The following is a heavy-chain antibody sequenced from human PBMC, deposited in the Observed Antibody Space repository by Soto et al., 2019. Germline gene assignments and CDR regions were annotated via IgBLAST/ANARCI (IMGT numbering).Heavy chain of an antibody. CDR3: ARTNGDLDY. Sequence: QVQRVQSGAEVKKPGASVKVACKTSGYTFSSYDINWVRQGTGQGLEWMGWISTQSGNKGYAQKFQGRITMTRDTSISTAYMELSSLRSDDTALYYCARTNGDLDYWGQGTLVTVSS. CDR1: GYTFSSYD. V-gene: IGHV1-8*01. D-gene: IGHD4-17*01. CDR2: ISTQSGNK. J-gene: IGHJ4*02.